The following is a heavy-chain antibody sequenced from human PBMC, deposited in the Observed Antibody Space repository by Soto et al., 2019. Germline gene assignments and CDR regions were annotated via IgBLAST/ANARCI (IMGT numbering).Heavy chain of an antibody. CDR3: ARGGRGIFGCYSDE. D-gene: IGHD3-3*01. V-gene: IGHV4-34*01. J-gene: IGHJ4*02. CDR1: GGSFSGYY. Sequence: SETLSLTCSVYGGSFSGYYWSWIRQPPGKGLEWIGEINHSGSTNYNPSLKSRVTISVDTSKNQFSLKLSSVTAADTAVYYCARGGRGIFGCYSDEWGQGTLVTV. CDR2: INHSGST.